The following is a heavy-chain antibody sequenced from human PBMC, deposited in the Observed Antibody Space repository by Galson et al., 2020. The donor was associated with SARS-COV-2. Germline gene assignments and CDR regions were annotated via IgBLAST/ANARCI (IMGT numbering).Heavy chain of an antibody. CDR2: INPNSGGT. V-gene: IGHV1-2*02. Sequence: ASVKVSCKASGYTFTAYYIHWVRQAPGQGFAWMEWINPNSGGTYYAQKFQGRVTLTTDTSITTAYMDLSRLTSDDTAIYYCAKDVTPKIDTEMFLHWGQGTQVTVSS. D-gene: IGHD3-10*02. CDR3: AKDVTPKIDTEMFLH. CDR1: GYTFTAYY. J-gene: IGHJ4*02.